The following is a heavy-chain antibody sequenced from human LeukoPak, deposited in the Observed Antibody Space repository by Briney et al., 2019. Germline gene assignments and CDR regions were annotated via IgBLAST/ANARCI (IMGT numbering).Heavy chain of an antibody. D-gene: IGHD3-10*01. V-gene: IGHV4-59*01. CDR3: ASDQNYYGSGRWFDP. CDR1: GGSISSYY. J-gene: IGHJ5*02. Sequence: SETLSLTCTVSGGSISSYYWSWIRQPPGKGLEWIGYIYYSGSTNYNPSLKSRVTISVDTSKNQFSLKLSSVTAADTAVYYCASDQNYYGSGRWFDPWGQGTLVTVSS. CDR2: IYYSGST.